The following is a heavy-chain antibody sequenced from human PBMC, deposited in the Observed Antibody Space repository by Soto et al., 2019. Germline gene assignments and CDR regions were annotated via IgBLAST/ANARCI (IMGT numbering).Heavy chain of an antibody. CDR2: IKSKTDGGTT. V-gene: IGHV3-15*01. CDR1: GFTFSNAW. Sequence: PSCAASGFTFSNAWMSWVRQAPGKGLEWVGRIKSKTDGGTTDYAAPVKGRFTISRDDSKNTLYLQMNSLKTEDTAVYYCTTDQVGYKAYYYYGMDVWGQGTTVTVSS. CDR3: TTDQVGYKAYYYYGMDV. J-gene: IGHJ6*02. D-gene: IGHD5-12*01.